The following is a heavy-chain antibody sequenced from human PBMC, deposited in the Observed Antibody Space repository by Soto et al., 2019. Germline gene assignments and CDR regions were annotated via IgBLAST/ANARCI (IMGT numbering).Heavy chain of an antibody. CDR2: IYYSGST. V-gene: IGHV4-59*08. CDR1: GGSISSYY. J-gene: IGHJ3*02. Sequence: SETLSLTCTVSGGSISSYYWSWIRQPPGKGLEWIGYIYYSGSTNYNPSLKSRVTVSVDTSKNQFSLKLSSVTAADTAVYYCARRYSSAFAIWGQGTMVTVSS. D-gene: IGHD6-13*01. CDR3: ARRYSSAFAI.